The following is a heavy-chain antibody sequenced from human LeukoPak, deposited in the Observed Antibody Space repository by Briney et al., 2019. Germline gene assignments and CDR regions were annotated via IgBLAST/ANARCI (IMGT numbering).Heavy chain of an antibody. J-gene: IGHJ4*02. D-gene: IGHD4-17*01. V-gene: IGHV3-53*01. CDR3: TSADYGAYDY. CDR1: GFTVSSNY. Sequence: GGSLRLFCAASGFTVSSNYMTWVRQAPGEGLEWVSVIYSGGDTFYADSVKGRFTISRDNSKNTLYLQMNSLRVEDTAVYYCTSADYGAYDYWGQGTLVTVSS. CDR2: IYSGGDT.